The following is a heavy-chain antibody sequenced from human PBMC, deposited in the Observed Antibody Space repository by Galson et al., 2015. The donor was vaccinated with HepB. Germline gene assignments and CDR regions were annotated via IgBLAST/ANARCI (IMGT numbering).Heavy chain of an antibody. J-gene: IGHJ4*02. V-gene: IGHV4-31*03. Sequence: TLSLTCTVSGGSISSGDYYWSWIRQHPGKGLEWIGYIYDSGSTYYNPSLKSRVTISVDTSKNQFSLKVSSVTAADTAVYYCARGLTGEIDYWGQGTLVTVSS. CDR2: IYDSGST. CDR1: GGSISSGDYY. D-gene: IGHD7-27*01. CDR3: ARGLTGEIDY.